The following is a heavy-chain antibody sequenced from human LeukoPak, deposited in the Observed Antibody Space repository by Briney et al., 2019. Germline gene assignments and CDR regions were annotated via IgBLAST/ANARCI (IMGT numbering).Heavy chain of an antibody. D-gene: IGHD5-24*01. CDR1: GGSFSGYY. CDR2: INHSGST. Sequence: PSETLSLTCAVYGGSFSGYYWSWIRQPPGKGLEWIGEINHSGSTNYNPSLKSRVTISVDTSKNQFSLKLSSVTAADTAVYYCAREDGYNYGGKDYWGQGTLVTVSS. J-gene: IGHJ4*02. V-gene: IGHV4-34*01. CDR3: AREDGYNYGGKDY.